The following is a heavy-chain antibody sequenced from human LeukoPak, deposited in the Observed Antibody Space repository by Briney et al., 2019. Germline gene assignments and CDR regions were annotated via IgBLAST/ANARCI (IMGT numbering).Heavy chain of an antibody. Sequence: GGSLRLSCAVSGFAVSRYAMSWVRRVPGKGLEWLASITNNNGKTYYAYSVKGRFTISRDESENTVYLQMNSLRSEDTAIYYCAKDHPSSGWPTFEYWGQGTLVTVSS. CDR1: GFAVSRYA. CDR3: AKDHPSSGWPTFEY. D-gene: IGHD6-19*01. CDR2: ITNNNGKT. V-gene: IGHV3-23*01. J-gene: IGHJ4*02.